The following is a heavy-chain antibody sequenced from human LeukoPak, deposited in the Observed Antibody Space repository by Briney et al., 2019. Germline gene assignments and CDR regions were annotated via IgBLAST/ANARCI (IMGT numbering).Heavy chain of an antibody. D-gene: IGHD6-19*01. CDR1: GGTFSSYA. CDR2: IIPILGIA. V-gene: IGHV1-69*04. CDR3: ARDPIAVTYYYYGMDV. J-gene: IGHJ6*02. Sequence: SVKVSCKASGGTFSSYAISWVRQAPGQGLECMGRIIPILGIANYAQKFQGRVTITADKSTSTAYMELSSLRSEDTAVYYCARDPIAVTYYYYGMDVWGQGTTVTVSS.